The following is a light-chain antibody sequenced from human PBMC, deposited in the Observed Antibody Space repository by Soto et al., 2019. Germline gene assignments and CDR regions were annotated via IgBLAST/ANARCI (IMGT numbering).Light chain of an antibody. V-gene: IGLV1-40*01. Sequence: QSVLTQPPSVSGAPGQGVTISCTGSSFSIGAGYDVHWYQQVPGTSPKRLFYGNNNRPSGVPDRFSGSKSGTSASLAITGLQAEEEADYVCQSYDSRLTYFYVFGTGTKLTLL. CDR3: QSYDSRLTYFYV. J-gene: IGLJ1*01. CDR1: SFSIGAGYD. CDR2: GNN.